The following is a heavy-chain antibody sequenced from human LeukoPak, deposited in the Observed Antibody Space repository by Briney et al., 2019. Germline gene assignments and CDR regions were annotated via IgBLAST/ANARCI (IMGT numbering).Heavy chain of an antibody. CDR3: ASTAYYYGSGFDY. Sequence: PSETLSLTCTVSGGSVRRSSYYWGWVRQPPGKGLEWIGSIYYGGSTYYNASLKSRVTISVDTSKNQFSLKLSSVTAADTAVYYCASTAYYYGSGFDYWGQGTLVTVSS. CDR2: IYYGGST. D-gene: IGHD3-10*01. J-gene: IGHJ4*02. CDR1: GGSVRRSSYY. V-gene: IGHV4-39*01.